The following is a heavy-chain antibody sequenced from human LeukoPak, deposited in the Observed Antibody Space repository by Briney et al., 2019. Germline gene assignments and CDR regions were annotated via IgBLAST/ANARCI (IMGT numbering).Heavy chain of an antibody. CDR1: GFTFSSYS. J-gene: IGHJ4*02. V-gene: IGHV3-23*01. CDR2: ISGSGGST. Sequence: GGSLRLSCAASGFTFSSYSMNWVRQAPGKGLEWVSAISGSGGSTYYADSVKGRFTISRDNSKNTLYLQMNSLRAEDTAVYYCAKPPYYDFWSGYPVPPYYFDYWGQGTLVTVSS. D-gene: IGHD3-3*01. CDR3: AKPPYYDFWSGYPVPPYYFDY.